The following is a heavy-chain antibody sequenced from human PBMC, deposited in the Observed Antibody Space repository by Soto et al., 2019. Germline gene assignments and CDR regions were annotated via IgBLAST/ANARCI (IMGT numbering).Heavy chain of an antibody. CDR2: IIPVFGTA. D-gene: IGHD2-2*01. Sequence: ASVKVSCKASRVAFNKFIVTWVRQAPGLGLEWVGGIIPVFGTANYAQKFQGRVTITADESTSTSYMEVNNLRSEDTAVYYCAKVRYSSPMGYYYGMDVWDQGTTVTVSS. V-gene: IGHV1-69*13. CDR1: RVAFNKFI. CDR3: AKVRYSSPMGYYYGMDV. J-gene: IGHJ6*02.